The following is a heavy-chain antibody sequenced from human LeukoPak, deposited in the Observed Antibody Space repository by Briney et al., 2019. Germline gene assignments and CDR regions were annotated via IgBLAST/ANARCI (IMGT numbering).Heavy chain of an antibody. CDR2: IIPIFGTA. J-gene: IGHJ4*02. CDR3: ARAVDTATDLLDY. CDR1: GYTFTGYY. Sequence: SVKVSCKASGYTFTGYYMHWVRQAPGQGLEWMGRIIPIFGTANYAQKFQGRVTITTDESTSTAYMELSSLRSEDTAVYYCARAVDTATDLLDYWGQGTLVTVSS. V-gene: IGHV1-69*05. D-gene: IGHD5-18*01.